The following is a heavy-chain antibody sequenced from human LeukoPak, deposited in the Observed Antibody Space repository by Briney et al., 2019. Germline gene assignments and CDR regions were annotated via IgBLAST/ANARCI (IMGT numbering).Heavy chain of an antibody. D-gene: IGHD4-23*01. V-gene: IGHV4-38-2*02. Sequence: SETLSLTCTVSGYSISTGSYWGWIRQPPGKGLEWIGNIQYRGDSYYNPSLKSRVTISLDTSKNQFSLRLNSVTAADTAVYYCARDLYGGTSATFDYWGQGTLVTVSS. CDR2: IQYRGDS. J-gene: IGHJ4*02. CDR1: GYSISTGSY. CDR3: ARDLYGGTSATFDY.